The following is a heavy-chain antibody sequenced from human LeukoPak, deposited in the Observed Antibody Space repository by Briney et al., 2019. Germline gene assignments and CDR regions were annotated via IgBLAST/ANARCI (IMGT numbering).Heavy chain of an antibody. V-gene: IGHV3-48*04. CDR1: GFTFSAYA. D-gene: IGHD6-19*01. Sequence: GGSLRLSCAASGFTFSAYAMTWVRQAAGKGLECVSYITTGGSSIFYADSVKGRFTISRDNAKNSLYLQMNSLRAEDSAVYYCARVRYDSGWYDYWGQGALVTVSS. CDR3: ARVRYDSGWYDY. J-gene: IGHJ4*02. CDR2: ITTGGSSI.